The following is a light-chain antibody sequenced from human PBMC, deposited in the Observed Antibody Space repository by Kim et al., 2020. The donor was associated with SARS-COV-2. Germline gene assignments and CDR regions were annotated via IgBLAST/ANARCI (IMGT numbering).Light chain of an antibody. V-gene: IGKV3-15*01. CDR2: GAS. J-gene: IGKJ2*01. CDR1: QSISSN. Sequence: EIVMTQSPATLSVSPGERATLSCRASQSISSNLAWYQQKPGQTPRLLIYGASTRVTDIPARFSGSGSGTEFTLTISSLQSEDFALYYCQQYSNWPPYTFGQGTKLEIK. CDR3: QQYSNWPPYT.